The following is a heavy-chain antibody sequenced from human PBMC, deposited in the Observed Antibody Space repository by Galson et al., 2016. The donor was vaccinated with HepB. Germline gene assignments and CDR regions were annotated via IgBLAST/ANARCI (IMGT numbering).Heavy chain of an antibody. Sequence: SVKVSCKASGYTFTDYGISWVRQAPGQGLEWMGWISGYNGNTNHAQKFQGRVTMTTDTSTSTAYMELRSLRSGDTAVYYCAREARRYWFDLWGQGTLVTVSS. V-gene: IGHV1-18*01. CDR3: AREARRYWFDL. CDR2: ISGYNGNT. CDR1: GYTFTDYG. J-gene: IGHJ5*02.